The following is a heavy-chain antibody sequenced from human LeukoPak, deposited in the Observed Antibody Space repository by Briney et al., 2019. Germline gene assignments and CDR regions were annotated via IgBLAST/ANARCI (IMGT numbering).Heavy chain of an antibody. V-gene: IGHV1-18*01. J-gene: IGHJ3*01. CDR3: ARDAPQWRNAFDF. Sequence: ASVKVSCKASGYTFTSTGFCWVRQAPGQGLEWMGWVSSYNGNTNYAQKFQGRVTMTTDTSTNTAYMELRSLRSDDTAVYFCARDAPQWRNAFDFWGQGTMVTVSS. CDR2: VSSYNGNT. D-gene: IGHD6-19*01. CDR1: GYTFTSTG.